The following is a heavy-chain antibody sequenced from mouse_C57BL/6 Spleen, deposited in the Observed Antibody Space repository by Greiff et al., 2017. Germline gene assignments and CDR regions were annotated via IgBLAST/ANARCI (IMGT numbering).Heavy chain of an antibody. J-gene: IGHJ2*01. V-gene: IGHV1-76*01. D-gene: IGHD3-1*01. CDR3: ARSGGDFDY. Sequence: VQLQQSGAELVRPGASVKLSCKASGYTFTDYYINWVKQRPGQGLEWIARIYPGSGNTYYNEKFKGKATLTAEKSSSTAYMQLSSLTSEDSAVYFCARSGGDFDYWGQGTTRTVSS. CDR2: IYPGSGNT. CDR1: GYTFTDYY.